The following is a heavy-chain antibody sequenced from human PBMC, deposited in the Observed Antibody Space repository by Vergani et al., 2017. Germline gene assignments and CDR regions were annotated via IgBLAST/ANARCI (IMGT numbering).Heavy chain of an antibody. CDR3: ARRAERWETLLRDDFDV. D-gene: IGHD1-26*01. Sequence: QVQLQQWGPGLLKPSETLSLTCAVYGGSLSGYCWSWIRLAPGKGLEWIGEINHSGTINYNPTLKSPFNVSIDTSRDHFSLKLRSVSAADMAVYFCARRAERWETLLRDDFDVWGQGTFVTVSP. J-gene: IGHJ3*01. CDR1: GGSLSGYC. CDR2: INHSGTI. V-gene: IGHV4-34*01.